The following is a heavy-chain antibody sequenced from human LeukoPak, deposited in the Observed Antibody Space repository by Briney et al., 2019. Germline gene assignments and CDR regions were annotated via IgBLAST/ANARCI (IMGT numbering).Heavy chain of an antibody. CDR2: IKVEGSEK. CDR1: GFTFSSFW. D-gene: IGHD5-18*01. J-gene: IGHJ6*02. V-gene: IGHV3-7*03. CDR3: ARIQLYYYYYGLDV. Sequence: GGSLRLSCAASGFTFSSFWMTWVRQAPGKGLEWVANIKVEGSEKNYVDSVKGRFTVSRDNAKNSLYLQMNSLRAEDTAVYYYARIQLYYYYYGLDVWGQGTTVTVSS.